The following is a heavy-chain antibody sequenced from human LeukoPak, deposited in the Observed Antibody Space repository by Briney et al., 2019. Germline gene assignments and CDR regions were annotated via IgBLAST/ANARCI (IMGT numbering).Heavy chain of an antibody. Sequence: GGSLRLSCAASGFTFDDYAMHWVRQAPGKGLEWVSGISWNSGSIGYADSVKGRFTISRDNAKNSLYLQMNSLRAEDTALYYCAKDAKSSSSWYYFDYWGQGTLVTVSS. CDR2: ISWNSGSI. J-gene: IGHJ4*02. V-gene: IGHV3-9*01. CDR3: AKDAKSSSSWYYFDY. CDR1: GFTFDDYA. D-gene: IGHD6-13*01.